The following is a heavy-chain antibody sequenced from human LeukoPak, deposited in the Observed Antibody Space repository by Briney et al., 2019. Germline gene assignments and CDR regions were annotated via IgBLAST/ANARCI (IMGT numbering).Heavy chain of an antibody. D-gene: IGHD3-9*01. J-gene: IGHJ5*02. V-gene: IGHV5-51*01. CDR3: ARHGGGRYFDWLNNWFDL. Sequence: GESLKISCKGSGYSFTSYWIGWVRQVPGKGLEWMGIIYPGDSDTRYSPSFQGQVTISADKSISTAYLQWSSLKASDTDMYYCARHGGGRYFDWLNNWFDLWGQGTLVTVSS. CDR1: GYSFTSYW. CDR2: IYPGDSDT.